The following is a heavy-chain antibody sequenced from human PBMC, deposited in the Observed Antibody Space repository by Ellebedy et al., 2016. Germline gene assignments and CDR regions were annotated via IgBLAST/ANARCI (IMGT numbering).Heavy chain of an antibody. D-gene: IGHD6-19*01. V-gene: IGHV3-21*01. CDR2: ISSSSSYI. CDR3: ARSVAGTAVSYYYYGMDV. CDR1: GFTFSRYS. Sequence: GESLKISCAASGFTFSRYSMNWVRQAPGKGLEWVSSISSSSSYIYYADSVKGRFTISRDNAKNSLYLQMNSLRAEDTAVYYCARSVAGTAVSYYYYGMDVWGQGTTVTVSS. J-gene: IGHJ6*02.